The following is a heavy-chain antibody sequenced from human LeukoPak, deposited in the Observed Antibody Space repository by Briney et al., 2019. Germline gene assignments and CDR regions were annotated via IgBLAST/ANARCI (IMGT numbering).Heavy chain of an antibody. V-gene: IGHV1-24*01. CDR1: GYTLTELS. CDR3: ATYHVDTAMVSFDY. J-gene: IGHJ4*02. CDR2: FDPEDGET. D-gene: IGHD5-18*01. Sequence: GASVKVSCKVSGYTLTELSMHWVRQAPGKGLEWMGGFDPEDGETIYAQKFQGRVTMTEDTSTDTAYMELSSLRSEDTAVYYCATYHVDTAMVSFDYWGQGTLVTVSS.